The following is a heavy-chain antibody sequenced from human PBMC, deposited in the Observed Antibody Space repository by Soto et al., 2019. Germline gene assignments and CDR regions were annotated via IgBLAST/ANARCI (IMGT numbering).Heavy chain of an antibody. Sequence: QVQLQESGPGLVKPSETLSLTCTVSGGSISSYYWTWIRQPPGKGLEWIGFIYNSGSTHYNPSLRSRFTISVDTSKDQLSLKLRSVTAADTAVYYCASMGYHYGSGSYPLDYWGQGTLVTVSS. CDR3: ASMGYHYGSGSYPLDY. CDR1: GGSISSYY. V-gene: IGHV4-59*08. CDR2: IYNSGST. J-gene: IGHJ4*02. D-gene: IGHD3-10*01.